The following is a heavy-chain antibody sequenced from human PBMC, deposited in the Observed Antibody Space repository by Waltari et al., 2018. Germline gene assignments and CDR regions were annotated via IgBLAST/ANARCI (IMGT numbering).Heavy chain of an antibody. D-gene: IGHD2-2*02. CDR2: ISAYNGNT. J-gene: IGHJ6*03. V-gene: IGHV1-18*01. CDR3: ARVLAGYCSSTSCYRGGYYYYYMDV. CDR1: GYTFTSYG. Sequence: QVQLVQSGAEVKKPGASVKVSCKASGYTFTSYGISWVRQAPGQGLEWMGWISAYNGNTNYAQKLQGRVTMTTDPSTSTAYMELRSLRSDDTAVYYCARVLAGYCSSTSCYRGGYYYYYMDVWGKGTTVTISS.